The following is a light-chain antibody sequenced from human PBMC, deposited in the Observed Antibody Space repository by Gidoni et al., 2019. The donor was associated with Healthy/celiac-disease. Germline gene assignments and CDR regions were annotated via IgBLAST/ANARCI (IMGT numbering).Light chain of an antibody. V-gene: IGKV3-20*01. Sequence: DIVLTQSPGTLSLSPGERATLPCRASQSVSSTDLDWYKQKPGQTPRLLSYGASSRATGIPDRFSGSGSGTNFTLTSRRLEPEDVAVYYWQQYGSSPLTFGQGTKVEIK. CDR2: GAS. CDR1: QSVSSTD. CDR3: QQYGSSPLT. J-gene: IGKJ1*01.